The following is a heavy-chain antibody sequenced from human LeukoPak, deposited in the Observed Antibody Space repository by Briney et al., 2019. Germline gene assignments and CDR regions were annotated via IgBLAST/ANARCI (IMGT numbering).Heavy chain of an antibody. CDR2: IYTSGST. CDR1: GGSISSGSYY. J-gene: IGHJ6*03. D-gene: IGHD5-18*01. CDR3: ARAGYSLHHHYYYYYMDV. Sequence: PSETLSLTCTVSGGSISSGSYYWSWIRQPAGKGLEWIGRIYTSGSTNYNPSLKSRVTISVDTSKNQFSLKLSSVTAADTAVYYCARAGYSLHHHYYYYYMDVWGKGTTVTVSS. V-gene: IGHV4-61*02.